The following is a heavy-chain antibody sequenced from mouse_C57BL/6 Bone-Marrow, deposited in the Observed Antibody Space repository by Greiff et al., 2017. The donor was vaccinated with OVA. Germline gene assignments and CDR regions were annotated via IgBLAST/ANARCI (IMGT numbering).Heavy chain of an antibody. CDR2: ISSGSSTI. CDR3: ARGRWLLPFDY. J-gene: IGHJ2*01. V-gene: IGHV5-17*01. CDR1: GFTFSDYG. Sequence: VQLQQPGGGLVKPGGSLKLSCAASGFTFSDYGIPWVRQAPEKGLEWVAYISSGSSTIYYADTVKGRFTISRDNAENTRFLQMSSLRSEDTAMYYCARGRWLLPFDYWGHGTTLTVSS. D-gene: IGHD2-3*01.